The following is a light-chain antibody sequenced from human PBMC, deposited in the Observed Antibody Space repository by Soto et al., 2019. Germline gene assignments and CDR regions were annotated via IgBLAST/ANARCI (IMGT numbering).Light chain of an antibody. J-gene: IGKJ1*01. CDR3: QQRSNWPWT. CDR2: DAS. V-gene: IGKV3D-11*02. CDR1: QSVSSY. Sequence: EIVLIQSPATLSLSPGERATLACRASQSVSSYLAWYQQKPGQAPRLLIYDASKSAPGIPAGLSGSAPGTDFTLTISSLEPEDVAVYYCQQRSNWPWTFGQGTKV.